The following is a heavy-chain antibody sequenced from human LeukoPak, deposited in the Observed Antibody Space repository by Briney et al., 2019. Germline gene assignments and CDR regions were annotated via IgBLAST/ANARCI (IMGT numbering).Heavy chain of an antibody. V-gene: IGHV3-23*01. Sequence: GGSLRLSCAASEFSVGSNYMTWVRQAPGKGLECVSAISGSGGRTYNADSMKGRFTISRDNSNNSLCLQMNSRRVEDTAIYYCARDTMGATLYFDSWGQGTLVTVSS. D-gene: IGHD1-26*01. CDR2: ISGSGGRT. J-gene: IGHJ4*02. CDR1: EFSVGSNY. CDR3: ARDTMGATLYFDS.